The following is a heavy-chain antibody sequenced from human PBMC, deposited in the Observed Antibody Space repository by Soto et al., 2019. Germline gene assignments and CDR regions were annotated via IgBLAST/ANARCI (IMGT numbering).Heavy chain of an antibody. CDR2: IIPIFGTA. V-gene: IGHV1-69*13. CDR1: GGTFSSYA. Sequence: ASVKVSCKASGGTFSSYAISWVRQAPGQGLEWMGGIIPIFGTANYAQKFQGRVTITADESTSTAYMELSSLRSEDTAVYYCARDGYYDFWSGPPWVWFDPWGQGTLVTVSS. D-gene: IGHD3-3*01. J-gene: IGHJ5*02. CDR3: ARDGYYDFWSGPPWVWFDP.